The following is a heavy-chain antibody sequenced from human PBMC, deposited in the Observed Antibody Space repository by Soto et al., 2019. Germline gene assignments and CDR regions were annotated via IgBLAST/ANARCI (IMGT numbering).Heavy chain of an antibody. D-gene: IGHD3-10*01. CDR2: ISGSGVIT. CDR1: GFTFGDHA. CDR3: AKGLLIMVRKVIIPPQYYYGMDV. J-gene: IGHJ6*02. Sequence: SLRLSCADSGFTFGDHAMSWVRQAPGKGLEWVSVISGSGVITYYEDSVKGRFTISRDNAKNTLYLQMNSLRAEDTAVYYCAKGLLIMVRKVIIPPQYYYGMDVWGQGTTVTVS. V-gene: IGHV3-23*01.